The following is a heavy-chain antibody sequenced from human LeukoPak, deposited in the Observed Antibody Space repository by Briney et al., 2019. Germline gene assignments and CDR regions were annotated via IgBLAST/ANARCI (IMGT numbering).Heavy chain of an antibody. D-gene: IGHD1-20*01. CDR1: GGSFSGYY. CDR3: ARDNLFDY. CDR2: INHSGST. V-gene: IGHV4-34*01. Sequence: SETLSLTCAVYGGSFSGYYWSWIRQPPGKGLEWIGEINHSGSTNYNPSLKSRVTISVDTSKNQFSLKLSSVTAADTAVYYCARDNLFDYWGQGTLVTVSS. J-gene: IGHJ4*02.